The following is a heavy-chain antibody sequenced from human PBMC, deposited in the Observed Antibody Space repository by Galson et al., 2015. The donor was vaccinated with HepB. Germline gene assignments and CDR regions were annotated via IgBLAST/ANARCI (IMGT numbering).Heavy chain of an antibody. V-gene: IGHV4-59*01. CDR1: GGSISSYY. CDR2: IYYSGST. CDR3: AREVVVRTEAFDI. Sequence: SETLSLTCTVSGGSISSYYWSWIRQPPGKGLEWIGYIYYSGSTNYNPSLKSRVTMSIDTSKNQFSLKLSSVTAADTAVYYCAREVVVRTEAFDIWGQGTMVTVSS. D-gene: IGHD2-2*01. J-gene: IGHJ3*02.